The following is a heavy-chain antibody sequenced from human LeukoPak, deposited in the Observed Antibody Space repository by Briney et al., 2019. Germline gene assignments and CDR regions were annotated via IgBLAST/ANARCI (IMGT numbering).Heavy chain of an antibody. D-gene: IGHD3-10*01. V-gene: IGHV1-18*01. CDR1: GYTFTRYG. CDR2: ISGYNGNT. J-gene: IGHJ5*02. CDR3: ARDSLYYGSGSYLGFDP. Sequence: GASVKLSGKASGYTFTRYGISWVRQAPGQGLEWMGWISGYNGNTNYAEKLQGRVTMTTDTSTSTVYMELRSLRSDDTAVYYCARDSLYYGSGSYLGFDPWGEGTLVTVSS.